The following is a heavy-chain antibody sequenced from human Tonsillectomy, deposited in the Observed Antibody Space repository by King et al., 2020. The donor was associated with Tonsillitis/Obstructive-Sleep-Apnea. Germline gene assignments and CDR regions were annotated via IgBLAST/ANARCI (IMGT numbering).Heavy chain of an antibody. J-gene: IGHJ4*02. V-gene: IGHV3-15*01. CDR3: TTYYYGSGSYPLDY. Sequence: VQLVESGGGLVKPGGSLRLSCAASGFVFSNAWMSWVRQAPGKGLEWVGHIKSKTSGGTTDYAAPVKGRFTISRDDAKTTLFLQMNSLKSEDTAVYYCTTYYYGSGSYPLDYGGQGTLVTVSS. CDR1: GFVFSNAW. D-gene: IGHD3-10*01. CDR2: IKSKTSGGTT.